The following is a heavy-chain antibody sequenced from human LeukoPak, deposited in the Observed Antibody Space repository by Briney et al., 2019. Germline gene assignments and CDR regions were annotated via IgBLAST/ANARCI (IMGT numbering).Heavy chain of an antibody. CDR2: IVPSDSYT. CDR3: ARDGDSSGYHNWFDP. V-gene: IGHV5-10-1*01. J-gene: IGHJ5*02. Sequence: GESLKISCKGSGYSFTSYWISWEGQMPGKGLEWMGRIVPSDSYTNYSPSFQGHVTISADKSLSTAYLQWSSLKASDTAMYYCARDGDSSGYHNWFDPWGQGTLVTVSS. D-gene: IGHD3-22*01. CDR1: GYSFTSYW.